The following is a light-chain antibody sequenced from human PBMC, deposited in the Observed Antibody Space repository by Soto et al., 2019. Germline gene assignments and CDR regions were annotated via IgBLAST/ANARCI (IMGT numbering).Light chain of an antibody. CDR3: RQRSNWPIT. Sequence: EIVLTQSPVTRPLSPGERATLSCRAIQSVCRYLAWYPQTRDQAPRVLIYDAFNRETGIPARFSGSGAGTDFTRTISSLEPEDVVVDYCRQRSNWPITFGQGTRLEI. CDR2: DAF. CDR1: QSVCRY. V-gene: IGKV3-11*01. J-gene: IGKJ5*01.